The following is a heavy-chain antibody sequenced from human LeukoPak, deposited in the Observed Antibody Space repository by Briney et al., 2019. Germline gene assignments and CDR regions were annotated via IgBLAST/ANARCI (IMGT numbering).Heavy chain of an antibody. D-gene: IGHD5-24*01. Sequence: GGSLRLSCAASGFTFSSYGMHWVRQAPGKGLEWVAVISYDGSNKYYADSVKGRFTISRDNSKNTLYLQMNSLRAEDTAVYYCAKGDGYNSYFDYWGQGTLVTVSS. V-gene: IGHV3-30*18. J-gene: IGHJ4*02. CDR2: ISYDGSNK. CDR3: AKGDGYNSYFDY. CDR1: GFTFSSYG.